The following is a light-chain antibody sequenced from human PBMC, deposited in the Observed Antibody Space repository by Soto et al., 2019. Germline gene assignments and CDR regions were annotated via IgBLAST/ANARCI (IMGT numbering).Light chain of an antibody. V-gene: IGKV3-11*01. CDR2: GAS. Sequence: EIVLTQSPGTLSLSPGERATLSCRASQSLSSSNLAWYQQKPGQAPRLLIYGASNRATGIPARFSGSGSGTDFTLTISSLEPEDFAVYYCQQRSNWLTFGGGTKVDIK. J-gene: IGKJ4*01. CDR1: QSLSSSN. CDR3: QQRSNWLT.